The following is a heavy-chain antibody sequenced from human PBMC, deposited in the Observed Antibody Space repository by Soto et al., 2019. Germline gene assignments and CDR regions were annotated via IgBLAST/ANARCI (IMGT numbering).Heavy chain of an antibody. CDR1: RGFFSSCSL. CDR3: ARRALDDTYDSSSYRALDY. D-gene: IGHD3-22*01. CDR2: IYRSGNT. Sequence: PVETLCLTCAVSRGFFSSCSLWCCVRQPPGEGLELIGEIYRSGNTNYNPSIKSRVSISVDMSKNQFSLKLSSVTAAATAVYYCARRALDDTYDSSSYRALDYWGRGTLVTVSS. V-gene: IGHV4-4*02. J-gene: IGHJ4*02.